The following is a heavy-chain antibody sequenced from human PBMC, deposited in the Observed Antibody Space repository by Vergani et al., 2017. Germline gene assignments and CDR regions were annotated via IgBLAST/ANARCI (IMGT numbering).Heavy chain of an antibody. CDR2: IYTSGST. Sequence: QVQLQESGPGLVKPSQTLSLTCTVSGGSISSGFYYWSWIRQPAGKGLEWIGRIYTSGSTNYNPSLKSRVTISVDTSKNQFSLKLRSVAAADTAVYYCARVNPRGRLGEDGLDYWGQGTLVTVSS. V-gene: IGHV4-61*02. D-gene: IGHD3-16*01. J-gene: IGHJ4*02. CDR1: GGSISSGFYY. CDR3: ARVNPRGRLGEDGLDY.